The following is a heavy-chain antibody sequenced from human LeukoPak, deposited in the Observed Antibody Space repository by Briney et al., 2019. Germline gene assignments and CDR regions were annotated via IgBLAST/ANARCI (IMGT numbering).Heavy chain of an antibody. Sequence: SETLSLTCTVSGGSISSGDYYWSWIRQPPGKGLEWIGYIYYSGSTYYNPSLKSRVTISVDTSKNQFSLKLSSVTAADTAVYYCARDSYGSSSGGFDYWGQGTLVTVSS. D-gene: IGHD6-6*01. CDR1: GGSISSGDYY. CDR3: ARDSYGSSSGGFDY. J-gene: IGHJ4*02. CDR2: IYYSGST. V-gene: IGHV4-30-4*01.